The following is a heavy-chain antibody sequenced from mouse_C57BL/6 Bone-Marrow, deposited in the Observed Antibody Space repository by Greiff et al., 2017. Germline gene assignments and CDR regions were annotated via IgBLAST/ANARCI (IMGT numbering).Heavy chain of an antibody. V-gene: IGHV5-16*01. J-gene: IGHJ3*01. CDR1: GFTFSDYY. Sequence: EVKVEESEGGLVQPGSSMKLSCTASGFTFSDYYMAWVRQVPEKGLEWVANINSDGSSTYYLDSLKSRFIISRDNAKNILYLQMSSLRSEDTATYYCARVYDGYFAWFAYWGQGTLVTVSA. CDR3: ARVYDGYFAWFAY. CDR2: INSDGSST. D-gene: IGHD2-3*01.